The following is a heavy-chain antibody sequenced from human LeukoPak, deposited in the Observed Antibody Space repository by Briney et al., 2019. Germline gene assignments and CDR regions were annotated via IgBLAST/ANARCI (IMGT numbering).Heavy chain of an antibody. Sequence: SETLSLTCTVSRGSISSYYWSWIRQPAGKGLEWIGRIYTSGSTNYNPSLKSRVTMSVDTSKNQFSLKLSSVTAADTAVYYCARNDRSPGIAVAGLFDYWDQRTLVTVSS. D-gene: IGHD6-19*01. CDR1: RGSISSYY. V-gene: IGHV4-4*07. CDR2: IYTSGST. J-gene: IGHJ4*02. CDR3: ARNDRSPGIAVAGLFDY.